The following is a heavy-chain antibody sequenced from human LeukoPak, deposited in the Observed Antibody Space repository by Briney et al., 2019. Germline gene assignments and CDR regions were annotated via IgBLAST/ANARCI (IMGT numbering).Heavy chain of an antibody. CDR2: ISYDGSNK. J-gene: IGHJ4*02. CDR1: GFTFSSYA. V-gene: IGHV3-30-3*01. Sequence: GGSLRLSCAASGFTFSSYAMHWVRQAPGKGLEWVAVISYDGSNKYYADSVKGRFTISRDNSKNTLYLQMNSLRAEDTAVYYCVSHPLYWGQGTLVTVSS. CDR3: VSHPLY.